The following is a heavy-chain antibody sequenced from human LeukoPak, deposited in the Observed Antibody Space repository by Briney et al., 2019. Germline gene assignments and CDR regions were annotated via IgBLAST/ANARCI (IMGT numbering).Heavy chain of an antibody. CDR3: ATRGEGDYCDY. J-gene: IGHJ4*02. D-gene: IGHD3-16*01. CDR1: GFTFSDYY. CDR2: ISSGTTST. Sequence: GGSLRLSCAASGFTFSDYYMNWIRQAPGKGLEWVSYISSGTTSTDYADSVKGRFTISRDNAKNSLYLQINSLRVEDTAVYYCATRGEGDYCDYWGQGTLVTVSS. V-gene: IGHV3-11*03.